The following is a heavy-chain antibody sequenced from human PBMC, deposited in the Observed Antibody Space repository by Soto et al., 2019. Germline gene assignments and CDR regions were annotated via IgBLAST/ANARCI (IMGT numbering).Heavy chain of an antibody. CDR1: GFTFDDYG. V-gene: IGHV3-20*04. D-gene: IGHD3-3*01. J-gene: IGHJ4*02. CDR3: ERGRVRATTPFGY. CDR2: INWNGGST. Sequence: EVQLVESGGGVVRPGGSLRLSCAASGFTFDDYGMSWVRQAPGKGLEWVSGINWNGGSTGYADSVKGRFTISRDNARNSLYVHMNRLRAEDTGLYYCERGRVRATTPFGYCGQGTLVTVSS.